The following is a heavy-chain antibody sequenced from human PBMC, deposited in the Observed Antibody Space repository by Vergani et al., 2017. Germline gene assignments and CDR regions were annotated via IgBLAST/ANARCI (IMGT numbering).Heavy chain of an antibody. Sequence: QVQLVQSGAEVKKPGASVKVSCKASGYTFTSYYMHWVRQAPGQGLEWMGIINPSGGSTSYAQKFQGRLTITADTSTSTAYMELTSLRSQDTAVYYCARDPRVYGGDPEDYYYGMDVWGQGTTVTVSS. D-gene: IGHD2-21*02. J-gene: IGHJ6*02. CDR2: INPSGGST. CDR3: ARDPRVYGGDPEDYYYGMDV. CDR1: GYTFTSYY. V-gene: IGHV1-46*01.